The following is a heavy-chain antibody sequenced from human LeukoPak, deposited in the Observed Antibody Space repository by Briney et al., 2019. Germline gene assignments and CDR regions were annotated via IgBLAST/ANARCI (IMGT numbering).Heavy chain of an antibody. J-gene: IGHJ5*02. CDR1: GFTFSSYS. D-gene: IGHD1-26*01. CDR2: ISSSSSYI. V-gene: IGHV3-21*01. Sequence: GGSLRLSCAASGFTFSSYSMNWVRQAPGKGLEWVSSISSSSSYIYYADSVKGRFTISRDNAKNSLYLQMNSLRAEDTAVYYCARDLALGATGFDPWGQGTLVTVSS. CDR3: ARDLALGATGFDP.